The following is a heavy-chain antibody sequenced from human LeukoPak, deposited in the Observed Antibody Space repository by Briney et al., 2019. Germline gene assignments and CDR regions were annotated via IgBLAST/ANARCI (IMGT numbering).Heavy chain of an antibody. V-gene: IGHV3-23*01. Sequence: PGGSLRLSCAASGFTFSSHGMNWVRQAPGKGLEWVSGISPSGGITYYTDSVKGRFTISRDNSKNTVSLQMNSLGGDDTAVYYCAKDDAWGRYKDWGQGTLVTVSS. J-gene: IGHJ1*01. CDR2: ISPSGGIT. D-gene: IGHD3-16*01. CDR1: GFTFSSHG. CDR3: AKDDAWGRYKD.